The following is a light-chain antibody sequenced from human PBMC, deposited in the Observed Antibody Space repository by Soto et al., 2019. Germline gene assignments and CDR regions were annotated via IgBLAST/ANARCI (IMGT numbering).Light chain of an antibody. J-gene: IGKJ1*01. V-gene: IGKV4-1*01. CDR3: QQYYTNSWS. CDR2: WAS. Sequence: DIVMSQSPDSLAVSLCERATINFKSSHIFLYSPNNKNYLAWYQHKPGQPPKMLIYWASIRESGVPDRFSGSGSGTDFTLTISSLQSEDVAVYYCQQYYTNSWSFGQGTKVDIK. CDR1: HIFLYSPNNKNY.